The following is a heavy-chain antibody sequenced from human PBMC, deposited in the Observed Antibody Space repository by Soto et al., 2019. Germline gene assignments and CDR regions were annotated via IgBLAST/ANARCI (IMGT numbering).Heavy chain of an antibody. J-gene: IGHJ4*02. V-gene: IGHV6-1*01. CDR1: GDSVSSNSAA. Sequence: PSQTLSLTCAISGDSVSSNSAAWNWIRQSPSRGLEWLGRTYYRSKWYNDYAVSVKSRITINPDTSKNQFSLQLNSVTPEDTAVYYCARAVPTVGAPGRDYFDYWGQGTLVTVSS. CDR2: TYYRSKWYN. CDR3: ARAVPTVGAPGRDYFDY. D-gene: IGHD4-17*01.